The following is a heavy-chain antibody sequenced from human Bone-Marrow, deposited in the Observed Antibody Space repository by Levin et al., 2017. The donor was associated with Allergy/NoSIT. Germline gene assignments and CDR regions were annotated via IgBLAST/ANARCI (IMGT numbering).Heavy chain of an antibody. V-gene: IGHV3-74*01. Sequence: TGGSLRLSCGASGFTFSNYWMHWVRQAPGKGPEWVSRINDDGDTTNYADSVKGRFTISRDNGEKMVYLQMNSLRVEDTAVYYCARGWLGREGRIYWGQGTLVTVSS. J-gene: IGHJ1*01. CDR2: INDDGDTT. CDR3: ARGWLGREGRIY. CDR1: GFTFSNYW. D-gene: IGHD6-19*01.